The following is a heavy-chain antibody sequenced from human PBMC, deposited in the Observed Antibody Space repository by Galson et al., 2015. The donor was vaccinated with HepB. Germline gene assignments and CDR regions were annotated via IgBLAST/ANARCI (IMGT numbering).Heavy chain of an antibody. Sequence: SVKVSCKASGYTFTSYYMHWVRQAPGQGLEWMGIINPSGGSTSYAQKFQGRVTMTRGTSTSTVYMELSSLRSEDTAVYYCARDSYGIAAAEGWFDPWGQGTLVTVSS. CDR2: INPSGGST. V-gene: IGHV1-46*01. D-gene: IGHD6-25*01. J-gene: IGHJ5*02. CDR1: GYTFTSYY. CDR3: ARDSYGIAAAEGWFDP.